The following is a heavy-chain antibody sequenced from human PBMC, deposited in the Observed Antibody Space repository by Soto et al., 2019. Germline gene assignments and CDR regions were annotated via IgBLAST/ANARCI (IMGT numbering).Heavy chain of an antibody. J-gene: IGHJ6*04. CDR3: AKRWVLDV. CDR2: IRSSGVST. CDR1: GFTFSNYA. D-gene: IGHD1-26*01. V-gene: IGHV3-23*01. Sequence: GGSLRLSCAASGFTFSNYAMSWVRQAPGKGLEWVSTIRSSGVSTYYADSVKGRFAISRDNSKNTLYLQTNSLRAEDTAVYYCAKRWVLDVWGKGTTVTVSS.